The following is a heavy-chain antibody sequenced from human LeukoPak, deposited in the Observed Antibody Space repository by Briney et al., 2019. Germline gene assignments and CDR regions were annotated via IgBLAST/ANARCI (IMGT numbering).Heavy chain of an antibody. Sequence: AASVKVSCKASGGTFSSYAISWVRPAPGQGLEWMGRIIPIFGTANYAQKFQGRVTITADKSTSTAYMELSSLRSEDTAVYYCASGSPDGDFGVGPTPFDYWGQGTLVTVSS. CDR3: ASGSPDGDFGVGPTPFDY. CDR1: GGTFSSYA. D-gene: IGHD3-3*01. J-gene: IGHJ4*02. V-gene: IGHV1-69*06. CDR2: IIPIFGTA.